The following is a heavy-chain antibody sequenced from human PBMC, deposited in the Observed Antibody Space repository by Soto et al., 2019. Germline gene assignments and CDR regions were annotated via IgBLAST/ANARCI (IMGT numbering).Heavy chain of an antibody. V-gene: IGHV2-5*01. D-gene: IGHD2-15*01. Sequence: QITLKESGPTLVKPTQTLTLTCTFSGFSLSTSGVGVGWIRQPPGKALEWLALIYWNDDKRYSPSLKSRLTITKDTSKNQVVLTMTSMDPVDTATYYCAHRHCSGGSCYPVLAFDIWGQGTMVTVSS. CDR1: GFSLSTSGVG. J-gene: IGHJ3*02. CDR3: AHRHCSGGSCYPVLAFDI. CDR2: IYWNDDK.